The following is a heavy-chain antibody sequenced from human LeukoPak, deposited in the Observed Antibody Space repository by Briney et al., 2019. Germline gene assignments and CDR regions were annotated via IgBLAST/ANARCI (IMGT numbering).Heavy chain of an antibody. CDR2: ISGSGGA. CDR3: AKDRRSGNYYYFDY. Sequence: GGSLRLSCAASGITFGSYAMSWVRQAPGKGLEWVSGISGSGGAYYADSVKGRFTISRDNSMNTLYLQMSSLRAEDTAVYYCAKDRRSGNYYYFDYWGQGTLATVSS. J-gene: IGHJ4*02. D-gene: IGHD1-7*01. V-gene: IGHV3-23*01. CDR1: GITFGSYA.